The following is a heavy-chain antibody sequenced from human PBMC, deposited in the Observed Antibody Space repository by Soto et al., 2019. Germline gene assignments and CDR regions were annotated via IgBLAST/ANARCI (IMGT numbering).Heavy chain of an antibody. CDR1: GGTFSSYA. D-gene: IGHD3-10*01. CDR2: IIPIFGTA. Sequence: SVKVSCKASGGTFSSYAISWVRQAPGQGLEWMGGIIPIFGTANYAQKFQGRVTITADESTSTAYMELSSLGSEDTAVYYCARDPYGSGSYYIRSGWFDPWGQGTLVTVSS. J-gene: IGHJ5*02. CDR3: ARDPYGSGSYYIRSGWFDP. V-gene: IGHV1-69*13.